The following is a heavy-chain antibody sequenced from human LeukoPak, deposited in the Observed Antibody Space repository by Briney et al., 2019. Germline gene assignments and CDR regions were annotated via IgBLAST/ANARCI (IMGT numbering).Heavy chain of an antibody. Sequence: PSETLSLTCIVSGDSMNNYYWSGIRQPPGKGLEWIGYIYYNNGNTYYNPSLKSRVAISVETSKKQFSLRLNSVTAADTAVYYCARERVSGSYASPLDYWGQGTLVTVSS. V-gene: IGHV4-59*12. CDR2: IYYNNGNT. D-gene: IGHD1-26*01. J-gene: IGHJ4*02. CDR1: GDSMNNYY. CDR3: ARERVSGSYASPLDY.